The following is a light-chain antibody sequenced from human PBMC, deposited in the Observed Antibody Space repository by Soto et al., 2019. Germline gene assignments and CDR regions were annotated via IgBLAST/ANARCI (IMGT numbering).Light chain of an antibody. V-gene: IGLV3-21*02. Sequence: SYELSQPPSVSLAPGQTARTSCGGANIGPRKVHWYQQKPGQAPVLIVYDDSGRPSGIPERFSGSNSGNTATLTISRVEAGDEADYYCQVWNSFSDHPYVFGSGTKVTVL. CDR1: NIGPRK. J-gene: IGLJ1*01. CDR3: QVWNSFSDHPYV. CDR2: DDS.